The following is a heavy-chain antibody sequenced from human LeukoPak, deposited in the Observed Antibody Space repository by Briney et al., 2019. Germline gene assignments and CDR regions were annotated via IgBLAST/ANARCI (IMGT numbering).Heavy chain of an antibody. CDR2: IYTSGST. CDR3: ARVSFWSGYRDY. Sequence: PSQTLSLTCTVSGGSISNGSYYWSWIRQPAGKGLEWIGRIYTSGSTNYNPSLKSRVTISVDTSKNQFSLKLSSVTAADTAVYYCARVSFWSGYRDYWGQGTLVTVSS. CDR1: GGSISNGSYY. V-gene: IGHV4-61*02. J-gene: IGHJ4*02. D-gene: IGHD3-3*01.